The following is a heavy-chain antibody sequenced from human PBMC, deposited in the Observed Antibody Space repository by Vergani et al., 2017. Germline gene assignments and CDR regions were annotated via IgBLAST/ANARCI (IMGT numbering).Heavy chain of an antibody. Sequence: QLQLQESGPGLVTPSATLSLTCRVSGASIRRSNYYWGWLRQPPGKGLEWIASIYYSGSTYYNPSLKSRVTISVETSKNQFSLKLSSVTASDTAVYFCAGHSTVEWLVKLGWIDPWGQGILVTVSS. V-gene: IGHV4-39*01. CDR3: AGHSTVEWLVKLGWIDP. D-gene: IGHD6-19*01. J-gene: IGHJ5*02. CDR2: IYYSGST. CDR1: GASIRRSNYY.